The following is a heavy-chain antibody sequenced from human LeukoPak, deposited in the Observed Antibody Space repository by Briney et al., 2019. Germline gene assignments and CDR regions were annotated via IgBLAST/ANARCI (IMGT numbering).Heavy chain of an antibody. CDR2: ISNRGTRI. D-gene: IGHD1-26*01. CDR3: AKGGWELLPGYFDY. V-gene: IGHV3-23*01. Sequence: GGSLRLSCAAAGFGFSTYAMSWVRQAPGKGLQWVSGISNRGTRIHYADSVKGRFTISRDNSKNTLYLQMNSLRTEDTALYYCAKGGWELLPGYFDYWGQGTLVTVSS. J-gene: IGHJ4*02. CDR1: GFGFSTYA.